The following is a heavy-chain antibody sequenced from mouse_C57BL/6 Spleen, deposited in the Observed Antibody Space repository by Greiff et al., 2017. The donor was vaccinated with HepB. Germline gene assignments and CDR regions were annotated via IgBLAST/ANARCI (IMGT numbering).Heavy chain of an antibody. V-gene: IGHV1-31*01. J-gene: IGHJ2*01. Sequence: EVHLKESGPELVKPGASVKISCKASGYSFTGYYMHWVKQSHGNILDWIGYIYPYNGVSSYNQKFKGKATLTVDKSSSTAYMELRSLTSEDSAVYYCAREGSSVVAKGTGYFDYWGQGTTLTVSS. CDR2: IYPYNGVS. CDR3: AREGSSVVAKGTGYFDY. CDR1: GYSFTGYY. D-gene: IGHD1-1*01.